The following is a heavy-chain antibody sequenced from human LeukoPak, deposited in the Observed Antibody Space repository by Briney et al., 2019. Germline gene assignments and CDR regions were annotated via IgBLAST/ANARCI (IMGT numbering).Heavy chain of an antibody. CDR2: ISWNSGSI. V-gene: IGHV3-9*03. CDR3: ARDRYSSGGSLDY. Sequence: GRSLRLSCAASGFTFDDYAMHWVRQAPGKGLEWVSGISWNSGSIGYADSVKGRFTISRDNAKNSLYLQMNSLRAEDMALYYCARDRYSSGGSLDYWGQGTLVTVSS. D-gene: IGHD6-19*01. CDR1: GFTFDDYA. J-gene: IGHJ4*02.